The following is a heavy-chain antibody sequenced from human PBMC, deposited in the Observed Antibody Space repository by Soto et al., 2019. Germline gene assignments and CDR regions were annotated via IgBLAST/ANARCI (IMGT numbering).Heavy chain of an antibody. D-gene: IGHD6-6*01. CDR2: IYHSGTT. CDR1: GGSISSNNW. J-gene: IGHJ4*02. Sequence: QVQLQESGPGLVKPSGTLSLTCVVSGGSISSNNWWSWVRQPPGKGLEWIGEIYHSGTTNYNPSLKSRATISPDRFKDQFSLKLTSVAAADAGGDLCASARSPPPIFDYWGQGTLVTVSS. CDR3: ASARSPPPIFDY. V-gene: IGHV4-4*02.